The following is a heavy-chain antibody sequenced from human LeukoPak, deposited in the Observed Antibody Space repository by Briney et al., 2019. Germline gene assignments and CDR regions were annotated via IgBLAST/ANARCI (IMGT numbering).Heavy chain of an antibody. D-gene: IGHD3-9*01. CDR2: INPNSGGT. Sequence: ASVKVSCTASGYTFTGYYMHWVRQSPGQGLEWMGWINPNSGGTNYAQKFQGRVAMTRGTSISTAYMELSRLRSDDTAVYYCARGSNDILTGSITQRGAFDIWGQGTMVTVSS. CDR1: GYTFTGYY. V-gene: IGHV1-2*02. CDR3: ARGSNDILTGSITQRGAFDI. J-gene: IGHJ3*02.